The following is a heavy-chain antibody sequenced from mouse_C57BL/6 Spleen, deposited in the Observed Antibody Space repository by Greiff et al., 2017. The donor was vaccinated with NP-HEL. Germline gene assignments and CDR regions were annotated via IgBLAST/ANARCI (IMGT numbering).Heavy chain of an antibody. V-gene: IGHV1-69*01. CDR3: ARRDGNQPYYYAMDY. CDR2: IDPSDSYT. Sequence: QVQLQQPGAELVMPGASVKLSCKASGYTFTSYWMHWVKQRPGQGLEWIGEIDPSDSYTNYNQKFKGKSTLTVDKSSSTAYMQLSSLTSEDSAVYYCARRDGNQPYYYAMDYWGQGTSVTVSS. D-gene: IGHD2-1*01. CDR1: GYTFTSYW. J-gene: IGHJ4*01.